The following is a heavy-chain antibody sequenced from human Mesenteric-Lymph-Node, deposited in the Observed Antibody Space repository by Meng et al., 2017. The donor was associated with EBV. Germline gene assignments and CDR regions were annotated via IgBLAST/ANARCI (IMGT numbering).Heavy chain of an antibody. V-gene: IGHV4-30-4*01. Sequence: QVQLEESGPGLVKPSQPLSLSCAVSGGSISSGGYYWSWIRQPPGKGLEWIGYIYYSGTTYYNPSLKSRVTISVDTSKNQFSLKLSSVTAADTAVYYCARGRLRDNFDYWGQGTLVTVSS. D-gene: IGHD5-12*01. CDR1: GGSISSGGYY. CDR3: ARGRLRDNFDY. CDR2: IYYSGTT. J-gene: IGHJ4*02.